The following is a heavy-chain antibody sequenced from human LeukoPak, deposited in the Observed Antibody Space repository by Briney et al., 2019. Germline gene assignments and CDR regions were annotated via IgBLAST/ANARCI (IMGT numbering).Heavy chain of an antibody. V-gene: IGHV3-48*01. D-gene: IGHD3-22*01. Sequence: GGSLRLSCAASGFTFSSYSMNWVRQAPGKGLEWVSYISSSSSTIYYADSVKGRFTISRDNAKNSLYLQMNSLRAEDTAVYYCARDREWNYYDSSGYQLFDYWGQGTLVTVSS. CDR2: ISSSSSTI. J-gene: IGHJ4*02. CDR3: ARDREWNYYDSSGYQLFDY. CDR1: GFTFSSYS.